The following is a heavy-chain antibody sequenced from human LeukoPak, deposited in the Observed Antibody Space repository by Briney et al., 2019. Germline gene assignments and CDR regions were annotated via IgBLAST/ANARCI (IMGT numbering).Heavy chain of an antibody. CDR3: PRGRMVRGPYYDY. V-gene: IGHV4-61*02. Sequence: SQTLSLTCTVSGGSISSGSYYWSWIRQPAGKGLEWIGRIYTSGSTNYNPSLKSRVTISVDTSKNQFSLKLSSVTAADTAVYYCPRGRMVRGPYYDYWGQGTLVTVSS. CDR1: GGSISSGSYY. D-gene: IGHD3-10*01. J-gene: IGHJ4*02. CDR2: IYTSGST.